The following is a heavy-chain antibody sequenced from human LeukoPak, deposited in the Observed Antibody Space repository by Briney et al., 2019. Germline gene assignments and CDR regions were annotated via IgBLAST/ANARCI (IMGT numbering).Heavy chain of an antibody. V-gene: IGHV3-9*01. Sequence: GGSLRLSCAASGFTFDDYAMHWVRQAPGKGLEWVSGISWNSSSIGYADSVKGRFTISRDNAKNSLYLQMNSLRAEDTALYYCAKARVGSSGWYYFDYWGQGTLVTVSS. D-gene: IGHD6-19*01. J-gene: IGHJ4*02. CDR2: ISWNSSSI. CDR3: AKARVGSSGWYYFDY. CDR1: GFTFDDYA.